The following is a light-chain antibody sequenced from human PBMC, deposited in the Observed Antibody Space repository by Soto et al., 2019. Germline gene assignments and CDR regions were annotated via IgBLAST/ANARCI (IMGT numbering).Light chain of an antibody. V-gene: IGKV3-15*01. J-gene: IGKJ4*01. CDR3: QQYNNWPRT. CDR1: QSVTSN. Sequence: EILMTQSPATLSVSPGERATLSCRASQSVTSNLAWYQQKPGQPPRLLIYGASTRATGIPVRVSGSGSGTEFTHTISSLQSEDFAVYYCQQYNNWPRTFGGVTKVEIK. CDR2: GAS.